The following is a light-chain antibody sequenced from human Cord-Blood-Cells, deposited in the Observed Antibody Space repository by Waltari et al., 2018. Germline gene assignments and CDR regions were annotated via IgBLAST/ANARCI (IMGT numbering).Light chain of an antibody. J-gene: IGKJ4*01. Sequence: DIQMTQSPSSLSASVGDRVTITCRASQSISSYLHWYQQKPGKVPKLPIYAASSLQSGVPSRFSGSGSGTDFTLTISSLQPEDFATYYCQQSYSTPLTFGGGTKVEIK. CDR3: QQSYSTPLT. V-gene: IGKV1-39*01. CDR1: QSISSY. CDR2: AAS.